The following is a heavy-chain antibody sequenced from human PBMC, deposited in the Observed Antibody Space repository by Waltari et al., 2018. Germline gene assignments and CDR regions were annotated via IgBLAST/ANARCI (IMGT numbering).Heavy chain of an antibody. CDR3: AREPLGGNPEFDY. V-gene: IGHV1-69*13. CDR2: IIPIFGTA. J-gene: IGHJ4*02. CDR1: GGTFSSYA. Sequence: QVQLVQSGAEVKKPGSSVKVSCKASGGTFSSYAISWVRQAPGQGLEWMGGIIPIFGTANYAQKCQGRGTITADKSTSTAYMELSSLRSEDTAVYYCAREPLGGNPEFDYWGQGTLVTVSS. D-gene: IGHD2-15*01.